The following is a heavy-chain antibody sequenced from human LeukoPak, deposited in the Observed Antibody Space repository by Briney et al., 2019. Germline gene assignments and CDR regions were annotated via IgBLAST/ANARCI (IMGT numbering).Heavy chain of an antibody. CDR1: GDAISSGVYS. CDR3: ARDRGRNLGFDS. Sequence: PSETLSLTCVVSGDAISSGVYSWAWLRQPPGQGLEWIGYISHRGSTYHNPSLEGRVVISVDRSKNRSSLNRTSLTAADTAVYFCARDRGRNLGFDSWGQGILVTVSS. D-gene: IGHD3-10*01. J-gene: IGHJ5*01. CDR2: ISHRGST. V-gene: IGHV4-30-2*01.